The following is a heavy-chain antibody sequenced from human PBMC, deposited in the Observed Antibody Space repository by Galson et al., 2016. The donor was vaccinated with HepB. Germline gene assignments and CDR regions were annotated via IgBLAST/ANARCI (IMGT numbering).Heavy chain of an antibody. CDR2: ITSGGTT. D-gene: IGHD5-18*01. CDR1: GFSFSSYA. V-gene: IGHV3-23*01. J-gene: IGHJ6*02. CDR3: AKRPYSYGWHYGMDV. Sequence: SLRLSCAASGFSFSSYAMSWVRQAPGKGLEWVSGITSGGTTNYADSVKGRSTISRDNSKNILYLQMKSLRDEDTAVYYCAKRPYSYGWHYGMDVWGQGTTVTVSS.